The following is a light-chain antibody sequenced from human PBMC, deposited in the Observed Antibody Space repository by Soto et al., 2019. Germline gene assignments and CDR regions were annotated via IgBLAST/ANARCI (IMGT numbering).Light chain of an antibody. CDR1: QSISSW. V-gene: IGKV1-5*03. CDR2: KAS. J-gene: IGKJ1*01. Sequence: DIQMTQSPSTLSASVGDRVTITCRASQSISSWLAWYQQKPGTAPKLLIYKASTLQSGVPSRFSGSGSGTXXXXXXXSLQPDDSATYYCQQYNDNWTFGQGTKVEIK. CDR3: QQYNDNWT.